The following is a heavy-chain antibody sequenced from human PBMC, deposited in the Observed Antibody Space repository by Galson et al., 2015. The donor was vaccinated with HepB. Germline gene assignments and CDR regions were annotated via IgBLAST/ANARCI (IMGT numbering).Heavy chain of an antibody. D-gene: IGHD6-19*01. V-gene: IGHV3-30*02. CDR1: GFTFSSYG. CDR3: AKLAVAARGAFDI. Sequence: SLRLSCAASGFTFSSYGMHWVRQAPGKGLEWVAFIRYDGSNKYYADSVKGRFTISRDNSKNTLYLQMNSLRAEDTAVYYCAKLAVAARGAFDIWGQGTMVTVSS. CDR2: IRYDGSNK. J-gene: IGHJ3*02.